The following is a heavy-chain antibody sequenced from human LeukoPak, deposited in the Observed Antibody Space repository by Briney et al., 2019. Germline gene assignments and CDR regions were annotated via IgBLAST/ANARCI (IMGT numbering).Heavy chain of an antibody. CDR3: ARQRWLQSYPDY. Sequence: SETLSLTCTVSGGSISSGSYYWSWIRQPAGKGLEWIGRIYTSGSTNYNPSLKSRVTISVDTSKNQFSLKLSSVTAADTAVYYCARQRWLQSYPDYWGQGTLVTVSS. V-gene: IGHV4-61*02. D-gene: IGHD5-24*01. J-gene: IGHJ4*02. CDR2: IYTSGST. CDR1: GGSISSGSYY.